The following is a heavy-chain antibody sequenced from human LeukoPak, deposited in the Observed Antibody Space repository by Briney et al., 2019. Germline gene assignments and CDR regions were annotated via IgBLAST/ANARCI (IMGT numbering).Heavy chain of an antibody. CDR2: MYHNGST. CDR3: ARHPSGRMWLQQGGWFDP. J-gene: IGHJ5*02. D-gene: IGHD5-24*01. Sequence: SETLSLTCTVSGGSISSYYWGWIRQPPGKGLEWIGSMYHNGSTYYNPSLKSRVTISVDTSKNQFSLKLPSVTAADTAVYYCARHPSGRMWLQQGGWFDPWGQGTLVTVSS. V-gene: IGHV4-39*01. CDR1: GGSISSYY.